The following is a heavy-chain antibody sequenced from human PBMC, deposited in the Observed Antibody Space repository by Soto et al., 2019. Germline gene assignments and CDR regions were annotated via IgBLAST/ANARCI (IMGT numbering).Heavy chain of an antibody. V-gene: IGHV3-23*01. CDR3: SRRSSGWYFDY. CDR1: GFTLSSYA. CDR2: ISGSGAST. J-gene: IGHJ4*02. Sequence: EVQLLESGGGLVQPGGSLRLSCAATGFTLSSYAISWVRQAPGKGLGWVSVISGSGASTYYAVSVKGRFTISRDNSKSTLYLQMNSLRAEDTAVYYCSRRSSGWYFDYWGQGTLVTVSS. D-gene: IGHD6-19*01.